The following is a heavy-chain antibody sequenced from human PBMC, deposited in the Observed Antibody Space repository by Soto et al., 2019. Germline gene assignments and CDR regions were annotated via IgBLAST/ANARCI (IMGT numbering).Heavy chain of an antibody. V-gene: IGHV3-33*01. J-gene: IGHJ3*02. CDR3: AREGSTTLGAFDI. CDR2: IWYDGSNK. Sequence: GGSLRLSCAASGFTFSSYGIHGVRQAPGKGLEWVAVIWYDGSNKYYADSVKGRFTISRDNSKNTLYLQMNSLRAEDTAVYYCAREGSTTLGAFDIWGQGTMVTV. CDR1: GFTFSSYG. D-gene: IGHD1-1*01.